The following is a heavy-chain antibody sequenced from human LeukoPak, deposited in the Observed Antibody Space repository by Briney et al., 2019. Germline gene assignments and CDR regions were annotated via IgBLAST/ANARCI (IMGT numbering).Heavy chain of an antibody. CDR2: IIPIFGTA. CDR3: ARPGGEELGLDDAFDI. Sequence: ASVNVSCXASGGTFSSYAISWVRQAPGQGLEWMGRIIPIFGTANYAQKFQGRVTITTDESTSTAYMELSSLRSEDTAVYYCARPGGEELGLDDAFDIWGQGTMVTVSS. J-gene: IGHJ3*02. D-gene: IGHD3/OR15-3a*01. CDR1: GGTFSSYA. V-gene: IGHV1-69*05.